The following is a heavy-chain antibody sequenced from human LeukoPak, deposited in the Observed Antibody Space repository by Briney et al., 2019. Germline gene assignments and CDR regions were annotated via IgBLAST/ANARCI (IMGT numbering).Heavy chain of an antibody. CDR3: ARGPITEDGTFHCPNA. J-gene: IGHJ5*02. CDR2: ITERGST. CDR1: GGSFSGHY. V-gene: IGHV4-34*01. Sequence: SETLSLTCAVSGGSFSGHYWSWIRQSPGKGLEWIGEITERGSTNYNPSLKSRVTISRDTSKNHFSLKVSSVTAADTAVYYCARGPITEDGTFHCPNAWGQGTLVTVSS. D-gene: IGHD1-1*01.